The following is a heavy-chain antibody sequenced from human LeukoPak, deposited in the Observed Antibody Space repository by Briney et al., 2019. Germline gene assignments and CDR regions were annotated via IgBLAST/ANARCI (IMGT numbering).Heavy chain of an antibody. J-gene: IGHJ4*02. CDR1: GGTFSSYA. CDR2: IIPIFGTA. D-gene: IGHD3-22*01. CDR3: ATPFHYYDSSGVYFDY. V-gene: IGHV1-69*05. Sequence: SVKVSCKASGGTFSSYAISWVRQAPGQGLEWMGGIIPIFGTANYAQKFQGRVTITTDESTSTAYMELSSLRSEDTAVYYCATPFHYYDSSGVYFDYWGQGTLVTVSS.